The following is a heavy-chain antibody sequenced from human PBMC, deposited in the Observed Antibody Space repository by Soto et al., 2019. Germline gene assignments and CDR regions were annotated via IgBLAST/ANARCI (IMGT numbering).Heavy chain of an antibody. D-gene: IGHD1-26*01. V-gene: IGHV4-59*01. CDR3: ARRWGYYFDY. CDR1: GGSISSYY. CDR2: IYYSGST. J-gene: IGHJ4*02. Sequence: QVQLQESGPGLVKPSETLSLTCTVSGGSISSYYWSWIRQPPGKGLEWIGYIYYSGSTNYNPSLRTRVAISVDTSKNQFSLRLSSVTAADTAVYYCARRWGYYFDYWGQGTLVTVSS.